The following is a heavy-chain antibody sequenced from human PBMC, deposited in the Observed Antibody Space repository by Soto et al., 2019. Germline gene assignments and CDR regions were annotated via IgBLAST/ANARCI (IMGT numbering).Heavy chain of an antibody. CDR1: GASVSSGTFY. CDR3: ARGDFINWFAP. J-gene: IGHJ5*02. V-gene: IGHV4-61*01. CDR2: LSYTGST. Sequence: QMQLQESGPGLVKPSETLSLTCTVSGASVSSGTFYWTWIRQPPGKGLEWIGYLSYTGSTNYNPSLEGRATISVDTSSNQCSLRLTSVTAADAALYFCARGDFINWFAPLGQGTLVTVSS.